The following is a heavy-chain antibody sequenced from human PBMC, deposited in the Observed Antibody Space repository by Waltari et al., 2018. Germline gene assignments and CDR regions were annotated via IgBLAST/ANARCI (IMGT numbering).Heavy chain of an antibody. J-gene: IGHJ6*02. CDR1: GGSFSGYY. Sequence: QVQLQQWGAGLLKPSETLSLTCAVYGGSFSGYYWSWIRQPPGKGLEWIGEINHSGSTNYNPALKSRVTISVDTSKNQFSLKLSSVTAADTAVYYCARGIGITIFGVVSRNSYYYGMDVWGQGTTVTVSS. CDR3: ARGIGITIFGVVSRNSYYYGMDV. V-gene: IGHV4-34*01. D-gene: IGHD3-3*01. CDR2: INHSGST.